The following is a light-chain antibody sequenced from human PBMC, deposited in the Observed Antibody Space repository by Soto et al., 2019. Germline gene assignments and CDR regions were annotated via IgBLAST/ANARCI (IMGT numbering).Light chain of an antibody. CDR2: GAS. V-gene: IGKV3-20*01. CDR1: QSVSSSY. Sequence: IVLTQSPGTLSLSPGERATLSCRASQSVSSSYLAWYQQKPGQAPRLLIYGASRRASGIPDRFSGSGSGTDFTLTISRLEPEDFAVYYCQQYESSLYTFGQGTKLEIK. J-gene: IGKJ2*01. CDR3: QQYESSLYT.